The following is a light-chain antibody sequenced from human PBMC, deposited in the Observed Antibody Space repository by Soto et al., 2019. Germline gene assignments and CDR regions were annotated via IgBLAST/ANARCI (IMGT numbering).Light chain of an antibody. Sequence: DLQMTQSPSTLSASVGDTVTITCRASQSISSWLAWYQQKPGTAPKLLIYKASILESGVSLRFSGSGSGTEFTLTISSLQPDDFATYFCQQFNSFPWTFGQGTKVEIK. CDR1: QSISSW. CDR2: KAS. V-gene: IGKV1-5*03. J-gene: IGKJ1*01. CDR3: QQFNSFPWT.